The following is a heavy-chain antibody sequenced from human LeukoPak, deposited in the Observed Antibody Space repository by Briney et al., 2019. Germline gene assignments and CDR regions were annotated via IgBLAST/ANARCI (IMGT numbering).Heavy chain of an antibody. Sequence: PGGSLRLSCAASGFTFSSYGMSWVRQAPGKGLEWVSAISGSGGSTYYADSVKGRFTISRDNAKNTLYLQMNSLRAEDTAVYYCARNPYVWGTTRLYYYYYMDVWGKGTTVTISS. J-gene: IGHJ6*03. CDR2: ISGSGGST. CDR3: ARNPYVWGTTRLYYYYYMDV. V-gene: IGHV3-23*01. CDR1: GFTFSSYG. D-gene: IGHD3-16*01.